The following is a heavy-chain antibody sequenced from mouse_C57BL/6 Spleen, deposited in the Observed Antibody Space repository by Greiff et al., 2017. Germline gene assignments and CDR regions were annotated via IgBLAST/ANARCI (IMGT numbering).Heavy chain of an antibody. D-gene: IGHD2-4*01. CDR2: ISSGGSYT. V-gene: IGHV5-6*02. CDR1: GFTFSSYG. Sequence: EVKLEESGGDLVKPGGSLKLSCAASGFTFSSYGMSWVRQTPDKRLEWVATISSGGSYTYYPDSVKGRFTISRDNAKNTLYLQMSSLKSEDTAMYYCARHNHDYDERAWFAYWGQGTLVTVSA. J-gene: IGHJ3*01. CDR3: ARHNHDYDERAWFAY.